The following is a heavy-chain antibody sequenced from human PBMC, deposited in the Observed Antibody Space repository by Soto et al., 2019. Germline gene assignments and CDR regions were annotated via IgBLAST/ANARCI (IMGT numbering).Heavy chain of an antibody. V-gene: IGHV1-69*13. CDR2: IIPISGTT. CDR1: GDGFRSYG. CDR3: ARVRCFNGLCHTADYGMDV. Sequence: SVKVSCKASGDGFRSYGINWVRQAPGQGLEWMGGIIPISGTTNYAQKFQGRVAITADESTDTVYMELSRLRSEDTAVYFCARVRCFNGLCHTADYGMDVWGQGATVTVSS. J-gene: IGHJ6*02. D-gene: IGHD2-8*01.